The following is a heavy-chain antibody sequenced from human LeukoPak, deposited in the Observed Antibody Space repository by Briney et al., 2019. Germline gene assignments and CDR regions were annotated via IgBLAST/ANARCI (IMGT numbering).Heavy chain of an antibody. D-gene: IGHD3-16*02. Sequence: SETLSLTCTVSGGSISSGGYYWSWIRQHPGKGLEWIEYIYYSGSTNYNPSLKSRVTISVDTSKNQFSLKLSSVTAADTAVYYCARGGKGYDYVWGSYRYYYYGMDVWGQGTTVTVSS. CDR3: ARGGKGYDYVWGSYRYYYYGMDV. CDR1: GGSISSGGYY. V-gene: IGHV4-61*08. J-gene: IGHJ6*02. CDR2: IYYSGST.